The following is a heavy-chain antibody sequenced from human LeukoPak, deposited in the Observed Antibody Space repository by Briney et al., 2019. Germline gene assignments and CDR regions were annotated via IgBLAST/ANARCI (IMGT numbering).Heavy chain of an antibody. CDR3: AKARVAGGVDY. D-gene: IGHD4-23*01. CDR1: GFTFSSYW. V-gene: IGHV3-23*01. J-gene: IGHJ4*02. Sequence: GGSLRLSCAASGFTFSSYWMSWVRQAPGKGLEWVSAISGSGGSTYYADSVKGRFTISRDDSKNTLYLQMNSLRAEDTAVYYCAKARVAGGVDYWGQGTLVTVSS. CDR2: ISGSGGST.